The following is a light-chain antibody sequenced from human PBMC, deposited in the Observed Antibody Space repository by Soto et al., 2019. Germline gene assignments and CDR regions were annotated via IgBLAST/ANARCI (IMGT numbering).Light chain of an antibody. CDR3: QQYNSYPLT. CDR1: QSINNL. J-gene: IGKJ5*01. V-gene: IGKV1-5*03. Sequence: DIPMTQSPSTLSASVGDRVTITCRASQSINNLLAWYQQKPGRAPTLLIYKASTLESGVPSRFSGSGSGTEFTLTISSLQPDDSASYYCQQYNSYPLTFGQGTRLEIK. CDR2: KAS.